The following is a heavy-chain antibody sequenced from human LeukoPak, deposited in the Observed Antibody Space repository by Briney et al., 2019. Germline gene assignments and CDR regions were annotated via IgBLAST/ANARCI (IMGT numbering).Heavy chain of an antibody. CDR1: GFTFSNYM. D-gene: IGHD1-20*01. Sequence: GSLRLSCAASGFTFSNYMMHWVRQAPGKGLVWVSRIKSDGITITYADSVKGRFTISRDNAKNTLYLQMNSLRAEDTAVYYCLRDLNWSLDQWGQGTLVTVSS. V-gene: IGHV3-74*01. CDR3: LRDLNWSLDQ. J-gene: IGHJ4*02. CDR2: IKSDGITI.